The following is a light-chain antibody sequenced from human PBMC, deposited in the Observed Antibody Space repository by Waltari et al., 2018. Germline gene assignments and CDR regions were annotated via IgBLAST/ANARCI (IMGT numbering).Light chain of an antibody. CDR3: QQSYSTPHT. Sequence: DIQMTQSPSSLSASVGDRVTITCRASQSISSYLNWYQQKPGDAPNLLIHVASTLHSGVPSRFSCSGSGKDFTLTISSLQPEDFATYYCQQSYSTPHTFGQGTKLEI. V-gene: IGKV1-39*01. CDR2: VAS. J-gene: IGKJ2*01. CDR1: QSISSY.